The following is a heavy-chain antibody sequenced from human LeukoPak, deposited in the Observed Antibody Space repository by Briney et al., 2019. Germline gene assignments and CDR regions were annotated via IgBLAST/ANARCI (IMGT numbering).Heavy chain of an antibody. V-gene: IGHV4-39*01. CDR3: ASADSRELPTHAFDI. CDR1: GGSISSGRYY. D-gene: IGHD1-26*01. CDR2: VYYSGST. Sequence: SSETLSLTCSVSGGSISSGRYYWGWIRQTPGKGLEWIGTVYYSGSTYYSPSLKGRVTIPIDTSENQFSLKLSSVTAADTAVYYCASADSRELPTHAFDIWGQGTMVTVSS. J-gene: IGHJ3*02.